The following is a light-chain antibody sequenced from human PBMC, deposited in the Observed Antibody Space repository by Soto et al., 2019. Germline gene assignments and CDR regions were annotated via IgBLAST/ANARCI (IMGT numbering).Light chain of an antibody. CDR2: DVS. CDR1: QSVRSY. CDR3: QQRSNWPLT. Sequence: EIVLTQSPATLSLSPGERATLSCRASQSVRSYLAWYQQKPGQAPRLLIYDVSNRATDIPARFSGSGSGTDFTLTISSLEPEDVAVYYCQQRSNWPLTFGGGTKVEIK. J-gene: IGKJ4*01. V-gene: IGKV3-11*01.